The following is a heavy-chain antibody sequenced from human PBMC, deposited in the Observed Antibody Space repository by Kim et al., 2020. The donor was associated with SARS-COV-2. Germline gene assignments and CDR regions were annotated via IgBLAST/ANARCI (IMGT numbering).Heavy chain of an antibody. D-gene: IGHD3-10*01. J-gene: IGHJ6*02. CDR2: K. Sequence: KYYADSVKGRFTISGDKYKNTLYLQMNSLRAEDTAVYYCARDLSGYYGMDVWGQGTTVTVSS. V-gene: IGHV3-33*01. CDR3: ARDLSGYYGMDV.